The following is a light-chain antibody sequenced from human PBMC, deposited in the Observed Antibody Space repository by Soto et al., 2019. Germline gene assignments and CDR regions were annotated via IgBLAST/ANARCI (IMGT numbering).Light chain of an antibody. CDR1: QSVSSNY. Sequence: EIVLTQSPGTLSLSPGERATLSCSASQSVSSNYLAWYQQKRGQAPRLLIYGASSRATGIPTRFSGSGSGTGFTLTISRLEPEDVAVYYCQQYDTSPRMFGQGTKVEI. CDR3: QQYDTSPRM. CDR2: GAS. J-gene: IGKJ1*01. V-gene: IGKV3-20*01.